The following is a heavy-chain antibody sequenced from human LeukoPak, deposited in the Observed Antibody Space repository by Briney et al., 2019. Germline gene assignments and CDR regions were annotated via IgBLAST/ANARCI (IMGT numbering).Heavy chain of an antibody. CDR2: IYSGGST. CDR1: GFTVSSNY. V-gene: IGHV3-66*01. Sequence: GGSLRLSCAASGFTVSSNYMSWVRQAPGKGLEWVSVIYSGGSTYYADSVKGRFTISRDNSKKTLYLQMNSLRAEDTAVYYCANDLGWIQLNLGRGQGTLVTVSS. J-gene: IGHJ4*02. D-gene: IGHD5-18*01. CDR3: ANDLGWIQLNLG.